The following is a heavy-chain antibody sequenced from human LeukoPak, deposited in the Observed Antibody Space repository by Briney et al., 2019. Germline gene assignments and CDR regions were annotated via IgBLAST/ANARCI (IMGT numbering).Heavy chain of an antibody. CDR1: GYSISSGYY. V-gene: IGHV4-38-2*01. D-gene: IGHD7-27*01. J-gene: IGHJ4*02. CDR2: IYHSGST. Sequence: SETLSLTCAVSGYSISSGYYWGWIRQPPGKGLEWIGSIYHSGSTYYNPSLKSRVTTSVDTSKNQFSLKLSSVTAADTAVYYCAIQTDWGGDYWGQGTLVTVSS. CDR3: AIQTDWGGDY.